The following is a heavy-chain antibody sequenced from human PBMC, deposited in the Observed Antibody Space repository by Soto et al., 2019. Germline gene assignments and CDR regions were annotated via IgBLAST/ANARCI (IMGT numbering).Heavy chain of an antibody. Sequence: QLQLQESGSGLVKPSQTLSLTCAVSGGSISSSAYSWSWIRQPPGKGLEWIGYIYDSGGTYYNPSLKSRVTLSVDSSKNQFFLKLSSVTAADTAVYYCARVNLLWFVEDYWGQGTLVTVSS. J-gene: IGHJ4*02. V-gene: IGHV4-30-2*01. CDR1: GGSISSSAYS. D-gene: IGHD3-10*01. CDR2: IYDSGGT. CDR3: ARVNLLWFVEDY.